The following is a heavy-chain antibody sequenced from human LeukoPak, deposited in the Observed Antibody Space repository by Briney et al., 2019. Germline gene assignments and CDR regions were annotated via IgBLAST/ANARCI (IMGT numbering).Heavy chain of an antibody. D-gene: IGHD4-11*01. Sequence: GGPLRLSCAASGFTFRTYGMHWVRQAPGKGLERVAIIWYDGSTKYYAESVKGRFTISRDNSKNMLYLQMNSLRAEDTAAYYCARVSDYSNYFDFWGQGTLVTVSS. CDR3: ARVSDYSNYFDF. V-gene: IGHV3-33*01. CDR1: GFTFRTYG. J-gene: IGHJ4*02. CDR2: IWYDGSTK.